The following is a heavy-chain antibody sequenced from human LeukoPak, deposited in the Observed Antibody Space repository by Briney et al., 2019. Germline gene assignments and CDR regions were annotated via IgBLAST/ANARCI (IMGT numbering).Heavy chain of an antibody. CDR1: GGSFSRYY. J-gene: IGHJ6*03. V-gene: IGHV4-34*01. CDR3: ARGPPGVASAGTDAHYYYYYMDV. D-gene: IGHD6-13*01. CDR2: INHSVIT. Sequence: SETLSLTCAVYGGSFSRYYWSWIRQPPGKGLEWIGEINHSVITNYNPSLKSRVTISVDTSKKQFSLKLSSVTAADTAVYYCARGPPGVASAGTDAHYYYYYMDVWGKGTTVTVSS.